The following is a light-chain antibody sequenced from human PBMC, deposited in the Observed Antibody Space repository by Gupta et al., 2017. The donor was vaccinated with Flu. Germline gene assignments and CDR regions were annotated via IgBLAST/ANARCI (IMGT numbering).Light chain of an antibody. V-gene: IGLV6-57*03. Sequence: NFMLTQPHPVSESPGKTVTISCTRSSGSIASNYVQWYQQRPGSAPTTVIYENNQRPSGVPDRFSGSIDSSSNSASLTISGLKTEDEADYYCQSYDSSNPWVFGGGTKLTVL. CDR2: ENN. J-gene: IGLJ3*02. CDR1: SGSIASNY. CDR3: QSYDSSNPWV.